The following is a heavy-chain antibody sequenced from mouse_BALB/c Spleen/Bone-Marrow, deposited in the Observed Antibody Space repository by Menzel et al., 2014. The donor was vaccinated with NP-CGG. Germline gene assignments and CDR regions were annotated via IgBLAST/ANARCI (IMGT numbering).Heavy chain of an antibody. CDR2: IDPANGNT. CDR3: ARWLLPYGLDY. D-gene: IGHD2-3*01. Sequence: EVMLVESGAELVKPGASVKLSCTASGFNIKDTYMHWVKQRPGQGLEWIGRIDPANGNTKYDPKFQGKATITADTSSNTAYLQLSSLTSEDTAVYYCARWLLPYGLDYWGQGTSVTVS. V-gene: IGHV14-3*02. CDR1: GFNIKDTY. J-gene: IGHJ4*01.